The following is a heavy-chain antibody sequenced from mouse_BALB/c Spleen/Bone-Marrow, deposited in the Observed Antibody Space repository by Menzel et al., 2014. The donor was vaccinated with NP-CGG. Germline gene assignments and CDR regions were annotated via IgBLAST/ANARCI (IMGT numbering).Heavy chain of an antibody. CDR3: ARDQVYYYGSSYGYFDV. V-gene: IGHV5-15*02. CDR1: GFTFSDYG. CDR2: ISNSAYSI. Sequence: EVKLMESGGGLVQPGGSRKLSCAASGFTFSDYGMAWVRQAPGKGPEWVAFISNSAYSIYYADTVTGRFTISRENAKNTLYLEMSSLRSEDTAMYYCARDQVYYYGSSYGYFDVWGAGTTVTVSS. J-gene: IGHJ1*01. D-gene: IGHD1-1*01.